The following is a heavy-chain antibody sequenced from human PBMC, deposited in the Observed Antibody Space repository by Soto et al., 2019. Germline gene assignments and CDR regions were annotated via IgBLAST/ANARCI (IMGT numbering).Heavy chain of an antibody. V-gene: IGHV1-46*01. J-gene: IGHJ4*01. CDR3: ARVVGREHIVKAGNPRWYYFDY. D-gene: IGHD6-19*01. Sequence: VASVKVSCKASGYTFTSYYMHWVRQAPGQGLEWMGIINPSGGSTSYAQKFQGRVTMTRDTSTSTVYMELSSLRSEDTAVYYCARVVGREHIVKAGNPRWYYFDYWGQ. CDR1: GYTFTSYY. CDR2: INPSGGST.